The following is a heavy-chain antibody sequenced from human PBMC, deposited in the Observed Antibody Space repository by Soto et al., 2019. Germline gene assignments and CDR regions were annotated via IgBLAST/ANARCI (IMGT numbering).Heavy chain of an antibody. V-gene: IGHV3-30*18. CDR3: VKDRSDTWSFDY. CDR2: VSHDGSLY. Sequence: QVQLVESGGGVVQPGGSLRLSCAASGFTFSSCAMHWVRQVPGKGLEWLAVVSHDGSLYPYADSVKGRFSISRDNSRKTLYLQMNSLRPEDTAVYYCVKDRSDTWSFDYWGHGTLVTVSS. D-gene: IGHD2-8*02. J-gene: IGHJ4*01. CDR1: GFTFSSCA.